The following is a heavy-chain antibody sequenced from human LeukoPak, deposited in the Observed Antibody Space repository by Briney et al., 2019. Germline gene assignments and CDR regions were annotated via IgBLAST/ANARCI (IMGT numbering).Heavy chain of an antibody. CDR3: AKGGGYEAQYYYYYLDV. Sequence: GGSLRLSCAVSGFTFSDHYMDWVRQAPGKGLESVAFIRYDGSNKYYADSVKGRFTVSRDNSKNTLYLQMKSLRAEDTAVYYCAKGGGYEAQYYYYYLDVWGKGTTVTISS. CDR2: IRYDGSNK. D-gene: IGHD5-12*01. V-gene: IGHV3-30*02. J-gene: IGHJ6*03. CDR1: GFTFSDHY.